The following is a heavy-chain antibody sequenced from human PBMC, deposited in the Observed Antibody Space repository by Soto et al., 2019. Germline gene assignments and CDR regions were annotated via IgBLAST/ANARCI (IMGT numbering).Heavy chain of an antibody. Sequence: RGSLRVSCASSGFTFSSYAMNWVGQAPGKGLEWISVISNSGHSAYYADSVKGRFTISRDNSKNTLYLQIKSLRAEDTAAYYCAKGGPNFINWFGPWGQGTMVTVSS. CDR1: GFTFSSYA. J-gene: IGHJ5*02. CDR3: AKGGPNFINWFGP. CDR2: ISNSGHSA. D-gene: IGHD7-27*01. V-gene: IGHV3-23*01.